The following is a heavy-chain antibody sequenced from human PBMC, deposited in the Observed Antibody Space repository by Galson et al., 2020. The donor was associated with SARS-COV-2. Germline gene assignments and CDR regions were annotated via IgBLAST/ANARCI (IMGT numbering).Heavy chain of an antibody. V-gene: IGHV5-51*01. D-gene: IGHD1-26*01. CDR3: ARKTEVGGSDY. Sequence: GESLKISCKGSGYRFTSYWIGWVRQMPGKGLEWMGIIYPGDSDTRYSPSFQGQVTLSVDKSISTAYLQWSSLKASDTAMYFCARKTEVGGSDYWGQGTLVTVSS. CDR2: IYPGDSDT. CDR1: GYRFTSYW. J-gene: IGHJ4*02.